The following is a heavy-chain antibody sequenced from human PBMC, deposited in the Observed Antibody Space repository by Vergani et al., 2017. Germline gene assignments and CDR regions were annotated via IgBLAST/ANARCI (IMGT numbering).Heavy chain of an antibody. Sequence: QVQLQQWGAGLLKPSETLSLTCAVYGGSFSGYYWSWIRQPAGKGLEWIGRIYTSGSTNYNPSLKSRVTISVDTSKNQFSLKLSSVTAADTAVYYCARGPFTVTTGGFDYWGQGTLVTVSS. CDR3: ARGPFTVTTGGFDY. D-gene: IGHD4-17*01. J-gene: IGHJ4*02. CDR2: IYTSGST. V-gene: IGHV4-59*10. CDR1: GGSFSGYY.